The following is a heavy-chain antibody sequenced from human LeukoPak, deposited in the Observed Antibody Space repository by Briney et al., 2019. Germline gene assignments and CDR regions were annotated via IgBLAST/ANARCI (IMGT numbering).Heavy chain of an antibody. V-gene: IGHV1-46*01. D-gene: IGHD3-22*01. CDR2: IKPSGGAP. CDR3: ARKVYASNDYYYEYYLDY. J-gene: IGHJ4*02. Sequence: ASEKVSCKASGYTFTSYYIHWVRQAPGQGLEWMGMIKPSGGAPSYAQKFQDRVTMTSDTSTSTVYMEVSSLRSEDTAVYYCARKVYASNDYYYEYYLDYWGQGTLVTVSS. CDR1: GYTFTSYY.